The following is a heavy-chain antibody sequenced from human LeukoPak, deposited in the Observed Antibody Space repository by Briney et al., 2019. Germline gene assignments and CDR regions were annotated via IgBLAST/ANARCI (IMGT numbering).Heavy chain of an antibody. D-gene: IGHD3-16*02. CDR1: GYTFTSYG. J-gene: IGHJ3*02. V-gene: IGHV1-18*01. CDR2: ISAYNGNT. CDR3: AREQYDYVWGSYRPTTDAFDI. Sequence: GASVKVSCKASGYTFTSYGISWVRQAPGQGLEWMGWISAYNGNTNYAQKLQGRVTMTTDTSTSTAYMELRSLRSDDTAVYYCAREQYDYVWGSYRPTTDAFDIWGQGTMVTVSS.